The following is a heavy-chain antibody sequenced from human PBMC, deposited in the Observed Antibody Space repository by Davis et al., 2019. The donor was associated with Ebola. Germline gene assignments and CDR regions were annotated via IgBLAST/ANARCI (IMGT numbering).Heavy chain of an antibody. J-gene: IGHJ6*02. Sequence: SETLSLTCTVSGGSISSYYWSWIRQPPGKGLEWIGYIYYSGSTNYNPSLKSRVTISVDTSKNQFSLKLSSVTAADTVVYYCARPKGGPYCSGGSSYPLYGMDVWGQGTTVTVSS. CDR1: GGSISSYY. D-gene: IGHD2-15*01. CDR2: IYYSGST. CDR3: ARPKGGPYCSGGSSYPLYGMDV. V-gene: IGHV4-59*08.